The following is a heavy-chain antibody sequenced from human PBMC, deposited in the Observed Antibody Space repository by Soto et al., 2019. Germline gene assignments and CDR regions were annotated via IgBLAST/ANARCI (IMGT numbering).Heavy chain of an antibody. CDR3: ARDDADY. V-gene: IGHV3-7*03. Sequence: EVQLVESGGGLVQPGGSLRLSCAASGFSLTNYWMQWVRQAPGKGLEWVASINEHGREVYYVDSVKGRFTISRDIAENSLYLQMKSLRTEDTAMYYCARDDADYVGQGTLVTVSP. CDR1: GFSLTNYW. J-gene: IGHJ4*02. CDR2: INEHGREV.